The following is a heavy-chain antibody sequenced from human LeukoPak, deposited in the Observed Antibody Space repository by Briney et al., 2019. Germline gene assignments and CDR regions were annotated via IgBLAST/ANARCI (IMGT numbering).Heavy chain of an antibody. CDR3: ARDGIRFSGWYGGMAV. J-gene: IGHJ6*02. Sequence: GGSLRLSCAASGFTFSSDWMSWVRQAPGKGLEWVANIKRDGSERYSVDPVKGRFTISRDNAKNSVYLQMNSLRVEDTAVYYCARDGIRFSGWYGGMAVWGQGPTVTVSS. D-gene: IGHD6-19*01. CDR2: IKRDGSER. V-gene: IGHV3-7*01. CDR1: GFTFSSDW.